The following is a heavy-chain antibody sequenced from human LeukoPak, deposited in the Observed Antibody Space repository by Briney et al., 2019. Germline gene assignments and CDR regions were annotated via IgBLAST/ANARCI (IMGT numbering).Heavy chain of an antibody. D-gene: IGHD3-10*02. CDR3: AELGITMIGGV. V-gene: IGHV3-48*03. CDR2: ISSSGGTI. Sequence: GGSLRLSCAASGFTLSSYEMNWVRQAPGKGLEWVSYISSSGGTIYYVDSVKGRFTISRDNAKNSLYLQMNSLRAEDTAVYYCAELGITMIGGVWGKGTTVTISS. J-gene: IGHJ6*04. CDR1: GFTLSSYE.